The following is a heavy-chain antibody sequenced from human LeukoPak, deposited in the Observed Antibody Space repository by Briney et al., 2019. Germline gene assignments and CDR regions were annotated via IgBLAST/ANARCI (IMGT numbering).Heavy chain of an antibody. CDR2: MSPDSGYT. CDR1: GYTFTSYD. Sequence: ASVKVSCKASGYTFTSYDITWVRQAPGQGLEWMGWMSPDSGYTGYAQTFQGRVTLTRNTSVSTAFMELSSLRSEDTAVYYCEIYTGYDSFWGQGTLVTVSS. J-gene: IGHJ4*02. CDR3: EIYTGYDSF. V-gene: IGHV1-8*01. D-gene: IGHD5-12*01.